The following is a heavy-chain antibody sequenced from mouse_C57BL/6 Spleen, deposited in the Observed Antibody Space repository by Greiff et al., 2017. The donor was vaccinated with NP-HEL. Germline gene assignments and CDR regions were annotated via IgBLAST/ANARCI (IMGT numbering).Heavy chain of an antibody. CDR2: LLPGSGST. D-gene: IGHD2-1*01. Sequence: VKLQESGAELMKPGASVKLSCKATGYTFTGYWLVWVKQRPGHGLEWIGELLPGSGSTNYNEKFKGKATFTADTSYNTAYMQLSSLTTEDSAIDYCARVDYYGNGEDYWGQGTTLTVSS. J-gene: IGHJ2*01. CDR3: ARVDYYGNGEDY. CDR1: GYTFTGYW. V-gene: IGHV1-9*01.